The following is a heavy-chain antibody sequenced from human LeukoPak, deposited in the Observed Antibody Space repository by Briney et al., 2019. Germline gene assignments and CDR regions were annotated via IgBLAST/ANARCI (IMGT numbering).Heavy chain of an antibody. D-gene: IGHD4/OR15-4a*01. CDR2: INHSGST. Sequence: SETLSLTGAVYGGSFSGDYRSWISQPPGKELEWIGEINHSGSTNYNPSLKRRVTISVDTSKNQFSLKLSSVTAADTAVYYCAKYVGAGDAFDVWGQGTMVTVSS. CDR1: GGSFSGDY. J-gene: IGHJ3*01. CDR3: AKYVGAGDAFDV. V-gene: IGHV4-34*01.